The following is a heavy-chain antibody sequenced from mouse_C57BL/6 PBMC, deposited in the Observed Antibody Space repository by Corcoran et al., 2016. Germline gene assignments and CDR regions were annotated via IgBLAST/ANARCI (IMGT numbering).Heavy chain of an antibody. CDR1: GYTFTDYY. V-gene: IGHV1-26*01. CDR3: ARPFAY. CDR2: INPNNGGT. J-gene: IGHJ3*01. Sequence: EVQLQQSGPELVKPGASVKISCKASGYTFTDYYMNWVKQSHGKSLEWIGDINPNNGGTSYNQKFKCKATLTVDKSSSTAYMELRSLTSEDSAVYYCARPFAYWGQGTLVTVSA.